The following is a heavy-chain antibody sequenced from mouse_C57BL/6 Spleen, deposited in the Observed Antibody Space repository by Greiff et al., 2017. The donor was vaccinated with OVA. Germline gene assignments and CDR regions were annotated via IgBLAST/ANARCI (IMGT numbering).Heavy chain of an antibody. D-gene: IGHD1-1*01. CDR2: INPNNGGT. Sequence: EVQLQQSGPELVKPGASVKISCKASGYTFTDYYMNWVKQSHGKSLEWIGDINPNNGGTSYNQKFKGKATLTVDKSSSTAYMELRSLTSEDSAVYYCARGRLDYGIWYFDVWGTGTTVTVSS. CDR1: GYTFTDYY. V-gene: IGHV1-26*01. J-gene: IGHJ1*03. CDR3: ARGRLDYGIWYFDV.